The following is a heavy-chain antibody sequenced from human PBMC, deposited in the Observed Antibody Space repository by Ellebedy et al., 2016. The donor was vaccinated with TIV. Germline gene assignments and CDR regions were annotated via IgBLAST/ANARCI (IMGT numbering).Heavy chain of an antibody. CDR2: ITESGGNT. V-gene: IGHV3-23*01. CDR1: GLTFSSHA. Sequence: GESLKISCAASGLTFSSHAMSWVRQAPGKGLEWVSSITESGGNTYYADSVKGRFTISRDNAKISLYLQMNSLTAEDTAVYYCANGAYDIWGQGTMVTVSS. J-gene: IGHJ3*02. CDR3: ANGAYDI.